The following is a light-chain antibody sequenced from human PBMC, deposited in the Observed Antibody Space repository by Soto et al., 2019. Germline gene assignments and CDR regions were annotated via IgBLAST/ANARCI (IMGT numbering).Light chain of an antibody. V-gene: IGKV1-27*01. CDR2: AAS. Sequence: DIQMTQSPSSLSASVGDRLTITCRASQGISTYLNWYQQKPGKAPKLLIYAASTLQSGVPSRFSGSGSGTDFTLTISSLQPEDVATYYCQKYNSAPLTFGQGTKVDIK. CDR3: QKYNSAPLT. J-gene: IGKJ1*01. CDR1: QGISTY.